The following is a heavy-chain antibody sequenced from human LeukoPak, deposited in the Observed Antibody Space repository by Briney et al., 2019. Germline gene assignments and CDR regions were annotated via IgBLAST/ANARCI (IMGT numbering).Heavy chain of an antibody. CDR2: ISSSSSYI. CDR3: ARGSGQAQGADY. D-gene: IGHD6-19*01. CDR1: GFTFSSYS. V-gene: IGHV3-21*01. Sequence: PGGSLRLSCAASGFTFSSYSMNWVRQAPGKGLEWVSSISSSSSYIYYADSVKGRFTISRDNAKNSLYLQMNSLRAEDTAVYYCARGSGQAQGADYWGQGTLVTVSS. J-gene: IGHJ4*02.